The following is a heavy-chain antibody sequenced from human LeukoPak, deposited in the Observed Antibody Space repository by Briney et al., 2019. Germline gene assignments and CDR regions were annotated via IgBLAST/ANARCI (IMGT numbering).Heavy chain of an antibody. V-gene: IGHV1-18*01. CDR3: ARVSRSYGYDY. D-gene: IGHD1-26*01. CDR2: ISAYNGNT. J-gene: IGHJ4*02. CDR1: GGTFSSYA. Sequence: ASVKVSCKASGGTFSSYAISWVRQAPGQGLEWMGWISAYNGNTNYAQKLQGRVTMTTDTSTSTAYMELRSLRSDDTAVYYCARVSRSYGYDYWGQGTLVTVSS.